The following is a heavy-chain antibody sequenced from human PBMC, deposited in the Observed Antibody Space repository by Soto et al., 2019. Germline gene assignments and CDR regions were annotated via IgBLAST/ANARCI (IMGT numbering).Heavy chain of an antibody. D-gene: IGHD3-10*01. Sequence: EVQLLESGGGLAQPGGSLRLSCAASGFTFSRYAMSWVRQAPGKGLEWVSTIGASGFNTYYADSVKGRFTISSDNSKSTLYLHMSSLRAEDTAVYYCAKDLTGGGAFDTWGQGTMVTVSS. CDR3: AKDLTGGGAFDT. CDR1: GFTFSRYA. V-gene: IGHV3-23*01. J-gene: IGHJ3*02. CDR2: IGASGFNT.